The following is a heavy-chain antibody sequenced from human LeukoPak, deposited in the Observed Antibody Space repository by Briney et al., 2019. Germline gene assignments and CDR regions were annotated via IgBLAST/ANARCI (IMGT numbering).Heavy chain of an antibody. CDR1: GVSFNDYY. CDR3: TRMTTGHDY. Sequence: PSETLSLTCAVSGVSFNDYYWSWVRQTPGKGLEWIGEINHSGYTNDSPSLKSRVTLSIDTSRKQFSPNLRSVTVADTGIYYCTRMTTGHDYWGQGTRVTVSS. CDR2: INHSGYT. J-gene: IGHJ4*02. D-gene: IGHD4-17*01. V-gene: IGHV4-34*01.